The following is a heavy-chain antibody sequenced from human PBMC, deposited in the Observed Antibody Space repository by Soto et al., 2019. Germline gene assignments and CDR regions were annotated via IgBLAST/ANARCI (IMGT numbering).Heavy chain of an antibody. CDR1: GFTLSVYA. D-gene: IGHD2-2*02. V-gene: IGHV3-23*01. J-gene: IGHJ4*02. CDR3: AKDCSSARCYKY. Sequence: GGSLRLSCAASGFTLSVYAMSWVRQAPGKGLEWVSGIGFSGSSTYYAESVKGRFTISRDNSKKTLYLQMNSLRAEDTAVYYCAKDCSSARCYKYWGQGTLVTVSS. CDR2: IGFSGSST.